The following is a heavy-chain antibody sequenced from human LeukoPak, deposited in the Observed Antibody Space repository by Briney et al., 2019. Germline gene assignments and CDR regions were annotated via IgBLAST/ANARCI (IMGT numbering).Heavy chain of an antibody. CDR3: ARDRWFDP. J-gene: IGHJ5*02. CDR1: GGSISSGGNY. CDR2: IYYSGST. V-gene: IGHV4-31*03. Sequence: SETLSLTCTVSGGSISSGGNYWSWIRQHPGKGMEWIGYIYYSGSTYYNPSLKSRVTISLDTSKNQFSLKLTSVTAADTAVYYCARDRWFDPWGQGTLVTVSS.